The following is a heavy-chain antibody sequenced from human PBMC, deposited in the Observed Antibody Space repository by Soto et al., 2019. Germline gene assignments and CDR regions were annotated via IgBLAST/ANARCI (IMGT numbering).Heavy chain of an antibody. CDR3: AKELPYDFWSGYSGMDV. CDR1: GYTFTSYG. V-gene: IGHV1-18*01. Sequence: GASVKVSCKASGYTFTSYGISWVRQAPGQGLEWMGWISAYNGNTNYAQKLQGRVTMTTDTSTSTAYMELRSLRSDDTAVYYCAKELPYDFWSGYSGMDVWGQGTTVTVSS. CDR2: ISAYNGNT. J-gene: IGHJ6*02. D-gene: IGHD3-3*01.